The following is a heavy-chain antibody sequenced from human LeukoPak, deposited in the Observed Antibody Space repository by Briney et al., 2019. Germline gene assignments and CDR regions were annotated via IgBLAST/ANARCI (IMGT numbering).Heavy chain of an antibody. Sequence: PSETLSLTCTVSGGSISSSNYFWSWIRQPAGKGLEWIGRISSTGRTDYNPSLTSRVTISVDTSKNQFSMKLSSVTAADTAVYYCAKGAGPPWFDPWGQGTLVTVSS. CDR3: AKGAGPPWFDP. V-gene: IGHV4-61*02. D-gene: IGHD6-19*01. CDR2: ISSTGRT. CDR1: GGSISSSNYF. J-gene: IGHJ5*02.